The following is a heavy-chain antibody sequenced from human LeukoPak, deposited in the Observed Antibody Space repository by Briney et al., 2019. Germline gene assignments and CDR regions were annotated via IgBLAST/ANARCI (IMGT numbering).Heavy chain of an antibody. Sequence: SVKVSCKASGGTFSSYAISWVRQAPGQGLEWMGGINPICGTANYAQKLQGRVTIITDESTSTAYMELSSLRSEDTAVYYCARDFGEDLAAACRNAFDIWGQGTMVTVSS. V-gene: IGHV1-69*05. CDR2: INPICGTA. D-gene: IGHD6-13*01. CDR1: GGTFSSYA. CDR3: ARDFGEDLAAACRNAFDI. J-gene: IGHJ3*02.